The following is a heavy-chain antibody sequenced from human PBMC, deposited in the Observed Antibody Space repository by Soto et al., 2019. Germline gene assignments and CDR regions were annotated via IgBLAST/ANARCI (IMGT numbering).Heavy chain of an antibody. Sequence: SQTLSLTPAVSGDSVSSNSSACNFIRQSPSRGLELLGRTYYRSKWYNHYAVSVKSRITVNPDTSKNQFSLQLNSVTPEDTAVYYCARSGPGGYIDYWGQGTLVTVLL. CDR3: ARSGPGGYIDY. D-gene: IGHD3-22*01. CDR1: GDSVSSNSSA. CDR2: TYYRSKWYN. V-gene: IGHV6-1*01. J-gene: IGHJ4*02.